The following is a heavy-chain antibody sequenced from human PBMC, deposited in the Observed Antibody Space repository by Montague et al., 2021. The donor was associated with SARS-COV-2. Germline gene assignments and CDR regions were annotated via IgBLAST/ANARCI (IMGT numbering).Heavy chain of an antibody. D-gene: IGHD3-10*01. CDR2: ISYDGSNK. Sequence: SLRLSFAASGFTFSSYAMHWVRQAPGKGLEWVAVISYDGSNKYYADSVKGRFTISRDNSKNTLYLLMNSLRAEDTAVYYCARDQRRYGSGSYYGPHYYYYGMDVWGQGTTVTVSS. CDR3: ARDQRRYGSGSYYGPHYYYYGMDV. V-gene: IGHV3-30*04. J-gene: IGHJ6*02. CDR1: GFTFSSYA.